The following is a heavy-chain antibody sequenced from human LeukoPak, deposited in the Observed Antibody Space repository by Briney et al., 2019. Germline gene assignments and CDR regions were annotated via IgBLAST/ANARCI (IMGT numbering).Heavy chain of an antibody. Sequence: GGSLRLSCAASGFTFSSYRMNWVRQAPGKGLKWVSSISGSSSYIYYADSVKGRFTISRDNAKNSLYLQMNSLRAEDTAVYYCARDPPRDYHFDYWGQGTLVTVSS. V-gene: IGHV3-21*01. CDR1: GFTFSSYR. CDR2: ISGSSSYI. D-gene: IGHD3-16*01. CDR3: ARDPPRDYHFDY. J-gene: IGHJ4*02.